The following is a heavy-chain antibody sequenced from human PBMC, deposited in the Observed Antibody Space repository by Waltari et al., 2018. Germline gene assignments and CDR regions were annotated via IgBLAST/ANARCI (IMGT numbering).Heavy chain of an antibody. Sequence: QVQLQESGPGLVKPSETLSLTCTVSGGSISSYYWSWLRQPPGKGLEWIGYIYYSGSTTYNPSLKSRVTISVDTSKNQFALKLSSVTAADTAVYYCAATYYYDSSGYYYPYYGMDVWGQGTTVTVSS. V-gene: IGHV4-59*01. CDR1: GGSISSYY. J-gene: IGHJ6*02. CDR3: AATYYYDSSGYYYPYYGMDV. CDR2: IYYSGST. D-gene: IGHD3-22*01.